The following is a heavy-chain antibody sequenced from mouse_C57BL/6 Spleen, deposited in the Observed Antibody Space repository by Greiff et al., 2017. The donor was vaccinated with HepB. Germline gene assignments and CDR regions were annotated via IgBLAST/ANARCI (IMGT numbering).Heavy chain of an antibody. D-gene: IGHD2-3*01. Sequence: EVKLMESGPGLVKPSQSLSLTCSVTGYSITSGYYWNWIRQFPGNKLEWMGYISYDGSNNYNPSLKNRISITRDTSKNQFFLKLNSVTTEDTATYYCARNYDGYYSFDYWGQGTTLTVSS. CDR1: GYSITSGYY. V-gene: IGHV3-6*01. CDR3: ARNYDGYYSFDY. J-gene: IGHJ2*01. CDR2: ISYDGSN.